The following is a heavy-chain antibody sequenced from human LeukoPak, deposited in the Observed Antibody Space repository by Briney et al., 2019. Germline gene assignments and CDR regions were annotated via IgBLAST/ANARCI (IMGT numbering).Heavy chain of an antibody. J-gene: IGHJ5*02. CDR1: GFPFSSHS. Sequence: PGGSLRLSCAASGFPFSSHSMNWVRQAPGKGLEWVSSISSSSDYIHYADSMKGRFTISRDNAKNSLYLQTNSLRAEDTAIYYCARGVAYYYDFSGYGSWFDPWGQGTLVTVSS. CDR3: ARGVAYYYDFSGYGSWFDP. V-gene: IGHV3-21*04. D-gene: IGHD3-22*01. CDR2: ISSSSDYI.